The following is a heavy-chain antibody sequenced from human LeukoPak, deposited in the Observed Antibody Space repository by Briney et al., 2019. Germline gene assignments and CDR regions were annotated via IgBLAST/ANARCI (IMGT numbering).Heavy chain of an antibody. CDR1: GGSISSYY. V-gene: IGHV4-59*01. Sequence: SETLSLTCTVSGGSISSYYWSWIRQPPGKGLEWIGYIYYSGSTDYNPSLKSRVTISVDTSKNQFSLKLSSVTAAGTAVYYCARARYSSSWVDYWGQGTLVTVSS. CDR3: ARARYSSSWVDY. J-gene: IGHJ4*02. D-gene: IGHD6-13*01. CDR2: IYYSGST.